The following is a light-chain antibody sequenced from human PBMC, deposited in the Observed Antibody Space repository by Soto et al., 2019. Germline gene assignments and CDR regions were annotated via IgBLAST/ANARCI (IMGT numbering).Light chain of an antibody. J-gene: IGLJ7*01. Sequence: QSVLTQPPSVSGAPGQRVTISCTGSSSNIGAGYDVHWYQQLPGTAPKLLIYGNSNRPSGVPDRFSGSKSGTSPSLAITGLQADDEADYYCQSYDSSLSGAVFGGGTQLTVL. CDR2: GNS. CDR1: SSNIGAGYD. V-gene: IGLV1-40*01. CDR3: QSYDSSLSGAV.